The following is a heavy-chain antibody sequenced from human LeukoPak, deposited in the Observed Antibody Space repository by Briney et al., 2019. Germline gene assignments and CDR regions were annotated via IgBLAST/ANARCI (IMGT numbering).Heavy chain of an antibody. J-gene: IGHJ4*02. CDR3: ARDTKYAFDN. CDR1: GFTFSSYS. CDR2: IGISSGKT. D-gene: IGHD2-2*01. Sequence: PWGSLRLSCAASGFTFSSYSMNWVRQAPGKGLEWISYIGISSGKTKYADSVKGRFTISGDKAKNSVYLQMNSLRVEDTAVYYCARDTKYAFDNWGQGTLVTVSS. V-gene: IGHV3-48*01.